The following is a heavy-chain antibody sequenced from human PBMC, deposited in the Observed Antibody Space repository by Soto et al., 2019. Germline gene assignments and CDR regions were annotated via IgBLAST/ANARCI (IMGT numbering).Heavy chain of an antibody. J-gene: IGHJ4*02. CDR1: GGSVSSGSYY. CDR2: IYYSGST. V-gene: IGHV4-61*01. CDR3: ARASSIVGLDY. D-gene: IGHD1-26*01. Sequence: SEPLSLTCTVSGGSVSSGSYYWSWIRQPPGKGLEWIGYIYYSGSTNYNPSLKSRVTISVDTSKNQFSLKLSSVTAADTAVYYCARASSIVGLDYWGQGTLVTVSS.